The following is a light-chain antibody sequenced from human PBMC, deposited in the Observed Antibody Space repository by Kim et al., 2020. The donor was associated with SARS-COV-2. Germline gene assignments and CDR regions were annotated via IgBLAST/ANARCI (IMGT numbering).Light chain of an antibody. CDR3: QQYNSWPPRRT. CDR1: QSVSTN. V-gene: IGKV3-15*01. Sequence: EIVMTQSPATLSVSPGERATLSCRASQSVSTNLVWYQQKPGQAPRLLIYGASTRATGFPARFSGSGSGTEFTLTISSLQSEDFAVYYCQQYNSWPPRRTFGQGTKVDIK. CDR2: GAS. J-gene: IGKJ1*01.